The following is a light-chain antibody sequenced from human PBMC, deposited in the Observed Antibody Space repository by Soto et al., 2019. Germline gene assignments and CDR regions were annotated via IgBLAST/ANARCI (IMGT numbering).Light chain of an antibody. V-gene: IGKV3-15*01. Sequence: EIVMTQSPATLSVSPGERATLSCMASQSVSSNLAWYQQKPGQAPRLLIYGESTRATGIPARFSGSGSGTEFTLTISSLQSEDCAVYYGQQYNNWGTFGQGTKVEIK. J-gene: IGKJ1*01. CDR2: GES. CDR1: QSVSSN. CDR3: QQYNNWGT.